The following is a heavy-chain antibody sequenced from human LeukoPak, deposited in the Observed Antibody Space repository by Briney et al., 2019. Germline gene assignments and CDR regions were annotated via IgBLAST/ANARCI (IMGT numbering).Heavy chain of an antibody. J-gene: IGHJ4*02. V-gene: IGHV1-2*02. CDR3: ARDTENLDYSSGWFFYYFDY. Sequence: ASVKVSCKASGYTFTGYYMHWVRQAPGQGLEWMGWINPNSGGTNYAQKFQGRVTMTRDTSISTAYMELSRLRSDDAAVYYCARDTENLDYSSGWFFYYFDYWGQGTLVTVSS. CDR2: INPNSGGT. D-gene: IGHD6-19*01. CDR1: GYTFTGYY.